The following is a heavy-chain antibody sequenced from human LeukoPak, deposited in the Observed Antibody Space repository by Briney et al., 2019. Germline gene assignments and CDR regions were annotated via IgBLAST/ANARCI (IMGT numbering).Heavy chain of an antibody. V-gene: IGHV3-23*01. D-gene: IGHD1-14*01. CDR1: GFTFSSYA. CDR3: AKESLTYMTPYWYFDL. J-gene: IGHJ2*01. Sequence: GGSLRLSCAASGFTFSSYAMSWVRQAPGKGLEWVSAISGSGGSTYYADSVKGRFTISRDNSKNTLYLQMNSLRAEDTAVYYCAKESLTYMTPYWYFDLWGRGTLVTVSS. CDR2: ISGSGGST.